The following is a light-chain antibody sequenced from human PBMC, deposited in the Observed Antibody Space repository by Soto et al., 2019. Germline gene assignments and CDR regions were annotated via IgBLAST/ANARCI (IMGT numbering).Light chain of an antibody. CDR3: QQSYSTPRT. V-gene: IGKV1-39*01. J-gene: IGKJ1*01. CDR2: AAS. CDR1: QSITTY. Sequence: DIQMTQSPSSLSASVGDRVTITCRASQSITTYLYWYQQKPGKAPNLLIYAASSLQSGVPSRFSGSGSGTDFTLTISSLQPEDCATYYCQQSYSTPRTFGQGTKVEIK.